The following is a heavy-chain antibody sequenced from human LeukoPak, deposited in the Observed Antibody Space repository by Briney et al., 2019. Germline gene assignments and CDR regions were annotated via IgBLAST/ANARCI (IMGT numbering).Heavy chain of an antibody. CDR3: AGGIAVAGPFDP. CDR1: GGSISSYY. Sequence: PSETLSLTCTVSGGSISSYYWSWIRQPPGKGLEWIGYIYYSGSTNYNPSLKSRVTISVDTSKNQFSLKLSSVTAADTAVYYCAGGIAVAGPFDPWGQGTLVTVSS. V-gene: IGHV4-59*01. D-gene: IGHD6-19*01. CDR2: IYYSGST. J-gene: IGHJ5*02.